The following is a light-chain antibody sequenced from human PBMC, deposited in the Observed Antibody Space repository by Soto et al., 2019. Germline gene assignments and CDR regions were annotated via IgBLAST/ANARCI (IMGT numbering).Light chain of an antibody. Sequence: QSVLTQPASVSGSPGQSITISCTGTSRDIGAYNYVSWYQHHPGKAPKVMIYDVSKRPSGVPDRFSGSKSGNTASLTISGLQAEDEADYYCCSYAGSYTYVFGTGTKVTVL. CDR1: SRDIGAYNY. J-gene: IGLJ1*01. CDR2: DVS. CDR3: CSYAGSYTYV. V-gene: IGLV2-11*01.